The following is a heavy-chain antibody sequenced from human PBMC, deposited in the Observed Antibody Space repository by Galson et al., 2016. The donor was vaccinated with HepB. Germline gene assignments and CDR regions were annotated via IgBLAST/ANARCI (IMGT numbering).Heavy chain of an antibody. CDR1: GYTLTELS. CDR3: ATASMVRGVYDAFDI. D-gene: IGHD3-10*01. CDR2: FDREDSET. V-gene: IGHV1-24*01. J-gene: IGHJ3*02. Sequence: SVKVSCKVPGYTLTELSMHWVRQAPGKGLEWMGGFDREDSETIYAQKFQGRVTMTEDTSTDTAYMELSSLRSEDTAIYYCATASMVRGVYDAFDIWGQGTMVTVS.